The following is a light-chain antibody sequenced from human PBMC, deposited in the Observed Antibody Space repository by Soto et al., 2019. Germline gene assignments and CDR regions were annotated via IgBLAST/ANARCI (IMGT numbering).Light chain of an antibody. CDR2: GAS. V-gene: IGKV3-15*01. CDR3: KQNNNWPPMA. Sequence: EIVMTQSPATLSVSPGERATLSCRASQSVSSNLAWYQQKPGQAPRLLIYGASTRSNGIPARFSGSGSGTEFTITISSLQSADFAVYYCKQNNNWPPMAFGQGTKVEIK. CDR1: QSVSSN. J-gene: IGKJ1*01.